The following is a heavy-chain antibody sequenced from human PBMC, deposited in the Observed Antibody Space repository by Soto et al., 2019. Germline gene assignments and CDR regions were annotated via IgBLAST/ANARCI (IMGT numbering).Heavy chain of an antibody. Sequence: SETLSLTCTVSGDSISVGTYYWSWIRQHPGKGLEWIGYIFGSGTTEYNPSLRSRVTISVDTSKNQFSLRVISVTAADTAVYFCASQSSTTNFDHWGQGTLVTVSS. CDR1: GDSISVGTYY. CDR2: IFGSGTT. CDR3: ASQSSTTNFDH. J-gene: IGHJ4*02. D-gene: IGHD4-17*01. V-gene: IGHV4-39*01.